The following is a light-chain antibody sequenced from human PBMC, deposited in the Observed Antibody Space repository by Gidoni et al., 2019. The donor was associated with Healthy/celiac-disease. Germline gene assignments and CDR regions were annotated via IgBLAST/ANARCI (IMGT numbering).Light chain of an antibody. V-gene: IGKV1-39*01. CDR3: QQSYSTPRT. Sequence: DIQMTPSPSYLSASVGDRDTITGRASQSISSYLNWCQQKPGKAPKLLIDAASSLQSRVPSRFSGSGSGTDFTLTISSLQPEYFATYYCQQSYSTPRTFGQGTKVEIK. CDR1: QSISSY. CDR2: AAS. J-gene: IGKJ1*01.